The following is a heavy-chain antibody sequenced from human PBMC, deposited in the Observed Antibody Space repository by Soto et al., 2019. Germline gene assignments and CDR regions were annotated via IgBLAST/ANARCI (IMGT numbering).Heavy chain of an antibody. V-gene: IGHV3-74*01. Sequence: GGSLRLSCAASGFTFSSYWMHWVRQAPGKGLVWVSLINCDGSSTNYADSVKGRFTISRDNSKNTLYLQMNSLRAEDTAVYYCAKEYYDFWSGYCVLDVWGQGTTVTVSS. CDR3: AKEYYDFWSGYCVLDV. CDR1: GFTFSSYW. J-gene: IGHJ6*02. D-gene: IGHD3-3*01. CDR2: INCDGSST.